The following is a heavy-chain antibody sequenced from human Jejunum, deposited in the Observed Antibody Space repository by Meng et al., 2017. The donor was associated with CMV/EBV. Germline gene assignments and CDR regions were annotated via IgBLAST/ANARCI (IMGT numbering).Heavy chain of an antibody. Sequence: GVTVLSYWMSWVRQAPGKGLEWVANMNQDGSEIYYVDSLKGRFTISRDNAKNSLYLQMNSLRTEDTAVYYCARRRMPAAANYFDCWGQGTRVTVSS. CDR2: MNQDGSEI. CDR3: ARRRMPAAANYFDC. J-gene: IGHJ4*02. CDR1: GVTVLSYW. V-gene: IGHV3-7*01. D-gene: IGHD2-2*01.